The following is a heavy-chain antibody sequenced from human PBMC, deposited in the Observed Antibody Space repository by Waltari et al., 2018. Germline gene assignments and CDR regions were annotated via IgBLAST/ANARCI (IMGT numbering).Heavy chain of an antibody. J-gene: IGHJ6*03. D-gene: IGHD2-21*02. CDR2: INPNSGGT. CDR1: GYTFTGYY. Sequence: QVQLVQSGAEVKKPGASVKVSCKASGYTFTGYYMHWVRHAPGQGLEWMGRINPNSGGTNYAQKFQGRVTMTRDTSISTAYMELSRLRSDDTAVYYCARAVTDTYYYYYYYMDVWGKGTTVTVSS. CDR3: ARAVTDTYYYYYYYMDV. V-gene: IGHV1-2*06.